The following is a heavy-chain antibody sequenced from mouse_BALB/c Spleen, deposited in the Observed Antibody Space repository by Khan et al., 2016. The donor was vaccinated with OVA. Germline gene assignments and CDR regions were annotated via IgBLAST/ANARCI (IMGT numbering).Heavy chain of an antibody. CDR2: ISPGSGDT. CDR3: GRRNYFGDTLHY. J-gene: IGHJ3*01. V-gene: IGHV1-77*01. CDR1: GYTFTDYY. Sequence: QVQLKESGAELARPGASVKLSCKASGYTFTDYYINWVKQRTGQGLEWIGEISPGSGDTYYNEKLKGKATLTADKSYSTAYMQLSSLTSAASAVYYCGRRNYFGDTLHYWGRGTVVTVSA. D-gene: IGHD1-2*01.